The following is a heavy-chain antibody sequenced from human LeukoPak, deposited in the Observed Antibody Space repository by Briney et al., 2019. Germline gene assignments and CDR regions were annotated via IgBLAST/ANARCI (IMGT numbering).Heavy chain of an antibody. V-gene: IGHV4-38-2*02. CDR3: ARHEVIVVVPNWFDP. J-gene: IGHJ5*02. CDR1: GYSISSDYY. CDR2: IDHSGST. D-gene: IGHD3-22*01. Sequence: SETLSLTCTVSGYSISSDYYWGWIRQPPGKGLEWIGSIDHSGSTYYNPSLKSRVTISVDTSKNQFSLKLSSVTAADTAVYYCARHEVIVVVPNWFDPWGQGTLVTVSS.